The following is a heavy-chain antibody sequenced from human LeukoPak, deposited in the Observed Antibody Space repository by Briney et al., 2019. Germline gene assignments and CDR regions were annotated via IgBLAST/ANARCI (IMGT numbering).Heavy chain of an antibody. J-gene: IGHJ5*02. D-gene: IGHD2-2*02. CDR1: GYTFTAYY. CDR2: ITPNSGGT. Sequence: GASVKVSCKASGYTFTAYYMHWVRLAPGQGLEWMGWITPNSGGTKYAQRFQGRVTMTRDTSISTAYMELSGLRSDDTAVYYCARGFRLSAIEDWFDPWGLGTLVTVSS. V-gene: IGHV1-2*02. CDR3: ARGFRLSAIEDWFDP.